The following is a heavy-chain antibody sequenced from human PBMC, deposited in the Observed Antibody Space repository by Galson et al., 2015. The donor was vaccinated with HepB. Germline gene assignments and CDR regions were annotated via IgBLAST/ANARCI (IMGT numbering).Heavy chain of an antibody. D-gene: IGHD3-22*01. CDR2: ISGSGGST. Sequence: SLRLSCAASGFTFSSYAMSGVRQAPGKGLEWVSAISGSGGSTYYADSVKGRFTISRDNSKNTLYLQMNSLRAEDTAVYYCAKASHYYDSSGYAYWGQGTLVTVSS. J-gene: IGHJ4*02. CDR3: AKASHYYDSSGYAY. CDR1: GFTFSSYA. V-gene: IGHV3-23*01.